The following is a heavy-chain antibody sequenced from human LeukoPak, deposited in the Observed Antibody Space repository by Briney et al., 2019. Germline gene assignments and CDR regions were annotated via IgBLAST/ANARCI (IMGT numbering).Heavy chain of an antibody. J-gene: IGHJ4*02. V-gene: IGHV3-23*01. CDR1: GFTFSYYA. CDR3: ARDFSTWYSIDY. CDR2: ISGSGGRT. D-gene: IGHD2-15*01. Sequence: GGSLRLSCAASGFTFSYYAMTWVRQAPGKGLEWVSGISGSGGRTYYADSVKGRFTISRDNSKNTLFLQMNSLRPEDTAVYYCARDFSTWYSIDYWGRGTLVTVSS.